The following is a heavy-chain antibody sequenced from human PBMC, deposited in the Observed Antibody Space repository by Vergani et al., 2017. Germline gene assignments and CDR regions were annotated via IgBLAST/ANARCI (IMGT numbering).Heavy chain of an antibody. CDR1: GFTFSSYS. J-gene: IGHJ3*02. CDR2: ISSSSSTI. CDR3: ARVLLLWVGELSSDAFDI. D-gene: IGHD3-10*01. Sequence: EVQLVESGGGLVQPGGSLRLSCAASGFTFSSYSMNWVRQAPGKGLEWVSYISSSSSTIYYADSVKGRFTISRDNAKNSLYLQMNSLRAEDTAVYYCARVLLLWVGELSSDAFDIWSQGTMVTVSS. V-gene: IGHV3-48*01.